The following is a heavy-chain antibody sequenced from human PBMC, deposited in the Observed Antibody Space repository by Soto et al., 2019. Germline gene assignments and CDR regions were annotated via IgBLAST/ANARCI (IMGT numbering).Heavy chain of an antibody. Sequence: SGPTLVNPTETLTLTCTVSGFSLSNAIMGVSWIRQLPGKALEWLAHIFSNYEKSYSTSLTTRLTISKDTSTSQVVLTMTNMDPLDTATYYCARRSEGYSPPGGMDVWGQGTTVTVSS. D-gene: IGHD1-26*01. CDR3: ARRSEGYSPPGGMDV. J-gene: IGHJ6*02. CDR2: IFSNYEK. CDR1: GFSLSNAIMG. V-gene: IGHV2-26*01.